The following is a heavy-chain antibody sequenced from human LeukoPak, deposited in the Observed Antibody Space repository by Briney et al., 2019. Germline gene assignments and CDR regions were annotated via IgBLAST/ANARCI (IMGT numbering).Heavy chain of an antibody. Sequence: PGGSLRLSCAASGFTVNNNYMSWVRQAPGRGLEWVSVIYSGGYTYYAGSVKGRFTISRDNSKNTLYLQMNSLRAEDTAVYYCAGAIGSIWYEFDYWGQGTLVTVSS. D-gene: IGHD6-13*01. CDR1: GFTVNNNY. V-gene: IGHV3-53*01. CDR2: IYSGGYT. CDR3: AGAIGSIWYEFDY. J-gene: IGHJ4*02.